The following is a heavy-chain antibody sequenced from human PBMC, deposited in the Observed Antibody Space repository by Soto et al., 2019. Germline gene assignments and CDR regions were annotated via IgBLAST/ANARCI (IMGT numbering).Heavy chain of an antibody. Sequence: SQTLSLTCAISGDSVSSNTASWNWIRQSPSRGLEWLGRTYFRSKWYNDYAVSVKSRIIINPDTSNNQFSLQLNSVTPEDTAVYFCAKGDNLGPKTGYAFDPWGQGVMVTVSS. CDR2: TYFRSKWYN. CDR1: GDSVSSNTAS. V-gene: IGHV6-1*01. D-gene: IGHD5-12*01. J-gene: IGHJ5*02. CDR3: AKGDNLGPKTGYAFDP.